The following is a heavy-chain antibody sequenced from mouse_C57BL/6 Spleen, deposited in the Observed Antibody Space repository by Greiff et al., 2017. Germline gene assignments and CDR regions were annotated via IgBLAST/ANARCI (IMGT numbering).Heavy chain of an antibody. CDR1: GYAFTNYL. Sequence: QVQLQQSGAELVRPGTSVKVSCKASGYAFTNYLIEWVKQRPGQGLEWIGVINPGSGGTNYNEKFKGKATLTADKSSSTAYMQLSSLTSEDSAVYFCARRITTVVDAMDYWGQGTSVTVSS. J-gene: IGHJ4*01. CDR2: INPGSGGT. D-gene: IGHD1-1*01. CDR3: ARRITTVVDAMDY. V-gene: IGHV1-54*01.